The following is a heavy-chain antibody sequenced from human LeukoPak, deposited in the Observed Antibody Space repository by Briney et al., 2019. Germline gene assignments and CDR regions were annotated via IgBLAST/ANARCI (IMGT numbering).Heavy chain of an antibody. CDR1: GYTFSDYY. D-gene: IGHD3-10*01. CDR3: GSWDYGSGSYSPYY. V-gene: IGHV1-2*02. CDR2: INPKSGSP. Sequence: APVTVSCKASGYTFSDYYMHWVRQAPGQGLEWMGWINPKSGSPHYAEKFQGRVTMTRDTSISTAYMEVSRLRFDDTAVYYCGSWDYGSGSYSPYYWGQGTLVTVSS. J-gene: IGHJ4*02.